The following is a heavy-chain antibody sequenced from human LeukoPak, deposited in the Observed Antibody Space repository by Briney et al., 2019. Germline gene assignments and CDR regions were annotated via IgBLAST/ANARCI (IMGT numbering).Heavy chain of an antibody. CDR1: GGSISYYY. Sequence: SETLSLTCTVSGGSISYYYWTWLRQSPGKGLEWIGQIYYTGSTYYNPSLKTRVTISVDTSRNQFSLNLTSVTAADTAVYYCARGGTYNDILSFDPWGQGTLVTVSS. D-gene: IGHD3-9*01. CDR3: ARGGTYNDILSFDP. V-gene: IGHV4-59*01. J-gene: IGHJ5*02. CDR2: IYYTGST.